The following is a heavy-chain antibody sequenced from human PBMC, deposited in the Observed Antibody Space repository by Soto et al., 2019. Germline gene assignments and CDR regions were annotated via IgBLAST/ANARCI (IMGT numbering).Heavy chain of an antibody. CDR1: GFTVSSNY. Sequence: EVQLVESGGGLVQPGGSLRLSCAVSGFTVSSNYMSWVRQAPGKGLEWVSVIYTGGSTYYADSVKGRFTISRDHSKNTLYLQMTSLRAEDTAVYYCARDYSSGGPFDYWGQGTLVTVSS. J-gene: IGHJ4*02. CDR3: ARDYSSGGPFDY. CDR2: IYTGGST. V-gene: IGHV3-66*01. D-gene: IGHD2-15*01.